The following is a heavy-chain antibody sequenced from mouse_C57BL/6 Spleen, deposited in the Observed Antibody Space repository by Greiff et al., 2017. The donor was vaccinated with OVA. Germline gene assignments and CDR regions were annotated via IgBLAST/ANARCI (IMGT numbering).Heavy chain of an antibody. CDR3: TKWAIDDDDNVYSRDY. CDR2: IDPETGGT. D-gene: IGHD1-1*01. CDR1: GYTFTDYE. Sequence: VQLQQSGAELVRPGASVTLSCKASGYTFTDYEMHWVKQTPVHGLEWIGVIDPETGGTAYNQKFKGKAILTADKSYSTAYLELRSLTSEDSAVYDGTKWAIDDDDNVYSRDYWGQGTSVTVSS. J-gene: IGHJ4*01. V-gene: IGHV1-15*01.